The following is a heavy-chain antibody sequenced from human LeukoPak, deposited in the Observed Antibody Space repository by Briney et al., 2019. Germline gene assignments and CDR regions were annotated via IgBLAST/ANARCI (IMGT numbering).Heavy chain of an antibody. CDR1: GGTFSSYA. CDR3: ASFQQPTGRDY. Sequence: ASVTVSCKASGGTFSSYAISWVRQAPGQGLEWMGGIIPIFGTANYAQKFQGRVTITADESTSTVYMELSSLRSEDTAVYYCASFQQPTGRDYWGQGTLVTVSS. CDR2: IIPIFGTA. D-gene: IGHD1-1*01. J-gene: IGHJ4*02. V-gene: IGHV1-69*13.